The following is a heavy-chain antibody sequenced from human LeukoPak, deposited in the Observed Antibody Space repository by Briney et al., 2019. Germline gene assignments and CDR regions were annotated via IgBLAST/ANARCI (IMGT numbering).Heavy chain of an antibody. Sequence: SVKVSCKASGGTFSSYAISWVRQAPGQGLEWMGGIIPIFGTANYAQKFQGRVTITADESTSTAYMELSSLRSEDTDVYYWASDLPYGYSSGWYNDAFDIWGQGTMVTVSS. V-gene: IGHV1-69*01. CDR1: GGTFSSYA. CDR3: ASDLPYGYSSGWYNDAFDI. J-gene: IGHJ3*02. CDR2: IIPIFGTA. D-gene: IGHD6-19*01.